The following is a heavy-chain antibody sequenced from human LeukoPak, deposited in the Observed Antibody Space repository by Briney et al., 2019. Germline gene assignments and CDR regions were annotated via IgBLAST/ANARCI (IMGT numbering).Heavy chain of an antibody. CDR1: GFTFSSYS. J-gene: IGHJ5*02. CDR2: ISSSSSYI. D-gene: IGHD2-15*01. Sequence: GGSLRLSCAASGFTFSSYSMNWVRQAPGKGLEWVSSISSSSSYIYYADSAKGRFTISRDNAKNSLYLQMNSLRAEDTAVYYCARDIPTHCSGGSCHGKPWFDPWGQGTLVTVSS. CDR3: ARDIPTHCSGGSCHGKPWFDP. V-gene: IGHV3-21*01.